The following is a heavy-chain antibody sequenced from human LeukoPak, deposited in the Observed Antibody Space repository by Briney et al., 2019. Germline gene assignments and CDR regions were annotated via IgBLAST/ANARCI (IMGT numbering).Heavy chain of an antibody. CDR3: AKVPDYDILTGSFDY. D-gene: IGHD3-9*01. CDR2: ISGSGGST. V-gene: IGHV3-23*01. J-gene: IGHJ4*02. CDR1: GFTFSSYA. Sequence: GGSLRLSCAASGFTFSSYAMSWVRQAPGKGLEWVSAISGSGGSTYYADSVKGRFTISRDNSKNTLYLQMNSLRAEDTAVYYCAKVPDYDILTGSFDYWGQGTLVTVSS.